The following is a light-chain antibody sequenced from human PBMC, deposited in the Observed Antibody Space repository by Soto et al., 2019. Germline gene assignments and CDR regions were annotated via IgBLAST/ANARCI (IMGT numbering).Light chain of an antibody. CDR3: QQTNTFPLT. CDR1: QDITRW. J-gene: IGKJ4*01. CDR2: GAS. Sequence: DIQMTQSPSSVYGSVGDRVTITCRASQDITRWLAWYQQKPGKAPKLLIYGASSLQSGVPSRFSGSGSETDFTLTISSLQPEDSATYYCQQTNTFPLTFGGGTNVEIK. V-gene: IGKV1-12*01.